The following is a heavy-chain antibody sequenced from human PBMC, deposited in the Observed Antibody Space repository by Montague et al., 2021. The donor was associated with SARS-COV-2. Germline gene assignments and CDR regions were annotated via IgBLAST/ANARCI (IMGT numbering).Heavy chain of an antibody. V-gene: IGHV4-59*01. CDR3: ARAGQQLARYYYYGMDV. D-gene: IGHD6-13*01. CDR2: IYYSGST. J-gene: IGHJ6*02. CDR1: GGSISSYY. Sequence: SETLSLTCTVSGGSISSYYWSWIRQPPGKGLEWIGYIYYSGSTNYNPSLKSRVTISVDTSKNQFSLKLSSVTAADTAVYYCARAGQQLARYYYYGMDVWGQGTTVTGSS.